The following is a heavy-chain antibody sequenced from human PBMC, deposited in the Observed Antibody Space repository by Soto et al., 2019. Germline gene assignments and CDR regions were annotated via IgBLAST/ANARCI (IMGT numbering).Heavy chain of an antibody. V-gene: IGHV1-8*01. D-gene: IGHD2-2*01. CDR3: ARGIPFPPGLVNYYYYYYMDV. CDR1: GYTFTSYD. Sequence: ASVKVSCKASGYTFTSYDINWVRQATGQGLEWMGWMNPNSGNTGYAQKFQGRVTMTRNTSISTAYMELSSLRSEDTAVYYCARGIPFPPGLVNYYYYYYMDVWGKGTTVTVSS. J-gene: IGHJ6*03. CDR2: MNPNSGNT.